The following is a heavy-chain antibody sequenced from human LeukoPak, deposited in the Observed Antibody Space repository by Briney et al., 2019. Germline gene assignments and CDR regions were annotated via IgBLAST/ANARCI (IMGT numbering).Heavy chain of an antibody. D-gene: IGHD2-2*01. CDR1: GGSFSGYY. CDR2: INHSGST. CDR3: ATVYCSSTNCYANY. J-gene: IGHJ4*02. Sequence: PSETLSLTCAVYGGSFSGYYWSWIRQPPGKGLEWIGEINHSGSTNYNPSLKSRVTISVDTSKNQFSLKLSSVTAADTAVYYCATVYCSSTNCYANYWGQGTLVTVSS. V-gene: IGHV4-34*01.